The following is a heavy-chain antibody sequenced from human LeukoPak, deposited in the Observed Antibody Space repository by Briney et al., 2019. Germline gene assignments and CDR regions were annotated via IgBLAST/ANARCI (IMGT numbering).Heavy chain of an antibody. Sequence: EASVKVSCKASGYTFTAYNMHWVRQAPGQGLEWMGRINPNTGGTNYALKFRGRVSMTRDTSIRTVYMELTSLRSDDTAVYYCAGLGYCDGDCTSTDYWYFDLWGRGTLVAVSS. V-gene: IGHV1-2*06. J-gene: IGHJ2*01. CDR1: GYTFTAYN. CDR3: AGLGYCDGDCTSTDYWYFDL. CDR2: INPNTGGT. D-gene: IGHD2-21*02.